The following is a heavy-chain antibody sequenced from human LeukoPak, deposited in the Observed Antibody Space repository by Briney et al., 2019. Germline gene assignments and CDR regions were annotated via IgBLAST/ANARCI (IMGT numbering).Heavy chain of an antibody. V-gene: IGHV4-4*07. CDR2: IYTSGST. CDR3: ARGGALWDIVLVPPET. D-gene: IGHD2-2*01. CDR1: GGSISSYY. Sequence: SETLSLTCTVSGGSISSYYWSWIRQPAGKGLEWIGRIYTSGSTNYNPSLKSRVTMSVDTSKNQFSLKLSSVTAADTAVYYCARGGALWDIVLVPPETWGQGTLVTVSS. J-gene: IGHJ5*02.